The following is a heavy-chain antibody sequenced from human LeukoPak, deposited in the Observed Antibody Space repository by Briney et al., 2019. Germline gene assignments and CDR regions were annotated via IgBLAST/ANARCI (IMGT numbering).Heavy chain of an antibody. CDR2: IYSGGST. CDR1: GFTFSYAW. CDR3: ARRFGPNAFDI. V-gene: IGHV3-66*04. D-gene: IGHD3-3*01. J-gene: IGHJ3*02. Sequence: GGSLRLSCAASGFTFSYAWMSWVRQAPGKGLEWVSVIYSGGSTYYADSVKGRFIISRDNSKNTLYLQMNSLRAEDTAVYYCARRFGPNAFDIWGQGTMVTVFS.